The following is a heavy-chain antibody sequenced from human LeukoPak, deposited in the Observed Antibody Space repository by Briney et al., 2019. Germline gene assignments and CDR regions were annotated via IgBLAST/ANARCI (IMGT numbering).Heavy chain of an antibody. D-gene: IGHD2-21*02. V-gene: IGHV3-23*01. CDR1: GFSFSSYA. J-gene: IGHJ3*02. CDR3: AKGTPPGTAAFDI. Sequence: GGSLRLSCAASGFSFSSYATNWVRQAPGQGLEWVSVISGSGDKTFYADSVEGRFTISRDNSKNTLYLQMNSLRAEDTAVYYCAKGTPPGTAAFDIWGQGTMVTVSS. CDR2: ISGSGDKT.